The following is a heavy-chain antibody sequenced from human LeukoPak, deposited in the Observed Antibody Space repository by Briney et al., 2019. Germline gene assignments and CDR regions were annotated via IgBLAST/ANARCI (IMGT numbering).Heavy chain of an antibody. D-gene: IGHD5-12*01. Sequence: ASVTLSCQASRYIISDCYMHRVRQAPGRGFEWMGWISRYSGATKIAQKFQGRVTLTRDTSISTAYVELSNLASDDPGVYYCVSWAGRNSDVASFDYWGQGTLVIVSS. J-gene: IGHJ4*02. CDR1: RYIISDCY. V-gene: IGHV1-2*02. CDR2: ISRYSGAT. CDR3: VSWAGRNSDVASFDY.